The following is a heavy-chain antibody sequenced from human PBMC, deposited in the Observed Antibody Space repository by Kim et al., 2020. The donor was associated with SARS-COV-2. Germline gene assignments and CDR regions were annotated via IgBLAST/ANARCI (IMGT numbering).Heavy chain of an antibody. CDR1: GFTFSSYW. CDR2: IKQDGSEK. CDR3: ARGPFMITFGGENWFDP. Sequence: GGSLRLSCAASGFTFSSYWMSWVRQAPGKGLEWVANIKQDGSEKYYVDSVKGRFTISRDNAKNSLYLQMNSLRAEDTAVYYCARGPFMITFGGENWFDPWGQGTLVTVSS. D-gene: IGHD3-16*01. V-gene: IGHV3-7*01. J-gene: IGHJ5*02.